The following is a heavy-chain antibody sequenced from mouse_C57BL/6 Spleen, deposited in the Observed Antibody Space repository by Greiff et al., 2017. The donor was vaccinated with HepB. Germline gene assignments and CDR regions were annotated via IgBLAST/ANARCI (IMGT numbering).Heavy chain of an antibody. J-gene: IGHJ2*01. CDR3: TTDGYNLRDY. D-gene: IGHD2-3*01. V-gene: IGHV14-1*01. CDR1: GFNIIDYY. Sequence: VQLQQSGAELVRPGASVKLSCTASGFNIIDYYMHWVKQRPEQGLDWIGRIDPEDGDIEYASKFQGKATRTAATSSNTAYLQLSSLTSEDTAVYYCTTDGYNLRDYWGQGTTLTVSS. CDR2: IDPEDGDI.